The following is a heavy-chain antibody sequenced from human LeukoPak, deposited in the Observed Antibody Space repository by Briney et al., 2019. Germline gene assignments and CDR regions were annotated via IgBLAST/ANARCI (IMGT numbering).Heavy chain of an antibody. V-gene: IGHV3-7*01. J-gene: IGHJ4*02. CDR1: GFTFSYHW. CDR2: IKNDGTVK. D-gene: IGHD6-13*01. CDR3: AKVGGRSWFYFDN. Sequence: PGGSLRLSCAASGFTFSYHWMTWVRQAPGKGLEWVANIKNDGTVKNYVDSVKGRFTISRDNSKNTLYLQMNSLRPEDTAIYYCAKVGGRSWFYFDNWGQGTVVTVSS.